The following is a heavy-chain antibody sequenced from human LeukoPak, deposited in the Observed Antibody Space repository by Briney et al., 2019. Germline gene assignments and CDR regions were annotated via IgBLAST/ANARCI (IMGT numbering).Heavy chain of an antibody. CDR1: GGTFSSYA. D-gene: IGHD3-9*01. V-gene: IGHV1-69*01. CDR3: ARGPPNYDILTGSWFDP. J-gene: IGHJ5*02. CDR2: IIPIFGTA. Sequence: SVKVSCKASGGTFSSYAISWVRQAPGQGLEWMGGIIPIFGTANYAQKFQGRVTITADESTSTAYMELSSLRSEDTAVYYCARGPPNYDILTGSWFDPWGQGTLVTVSS.